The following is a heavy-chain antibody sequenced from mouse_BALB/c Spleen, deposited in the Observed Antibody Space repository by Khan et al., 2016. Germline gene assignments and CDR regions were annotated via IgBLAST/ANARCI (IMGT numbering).Heavy chain of an antibody. V-gene: IGHV1-9*01. J-gene: IGHJ2*01. Sequence: QVQLQQSEAELMKPGASVKISCKATGYTFSSYWIEWVKQRPGHGLEWIGEILPGSGSTNYNEKFKGKATFTADTSSNTAYMQLSSLTSEDSAVYYCARLRQLGLRDYFDYWGQGTTLTVSS. CDR1: GYTFSSYW. CDR3: ARLRQLGLRDYFDY. CDR2: ILPGSGST. D-gene: IGHD3-2*01.